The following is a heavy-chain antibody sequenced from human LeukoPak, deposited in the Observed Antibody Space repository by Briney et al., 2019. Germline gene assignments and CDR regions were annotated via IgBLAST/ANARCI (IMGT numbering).Heavy chain of an antibody. CDR3: TVVVPAARIFDY. D-gene: IGHD2-2*01. J-gene: IGHJ4*02. V-gene: IGHV4-34*01. Sequence: TPSETLSLTCAVYGGSFSGYYWSWIRQPPGKGLEWIGEINHSGSTNYNPSLKSRVTISVDTSKNQFSLKLSSVTAADTAVYYCTVVVPAARIFDYWGQGTLVTVSS. CDR1: GGSFSGYY. CDR2: INHSGST.